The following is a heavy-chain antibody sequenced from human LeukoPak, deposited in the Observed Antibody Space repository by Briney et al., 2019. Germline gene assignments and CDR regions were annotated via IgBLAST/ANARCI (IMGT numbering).Heavy chain of an antibody. D-gene: IGHD2-15*01. J-gene: IGHJ4*02. CDR3: AKDERRYCSGGSCYPFDY. CDR2: ISYDGSNK. Sequence: GGSLRLSCAASGFTFSSYGMHWARQAPGKGLEWVAVISYDGSNKYYADSVKGRFTISRDNSKNTLYLQMNSLRAEDTAVYYCAKDERRYCSGGSCYPFDYWGQGTLVTVSS. CDR1: GFTFSSYG. V-gene: IGHV3-30*18.